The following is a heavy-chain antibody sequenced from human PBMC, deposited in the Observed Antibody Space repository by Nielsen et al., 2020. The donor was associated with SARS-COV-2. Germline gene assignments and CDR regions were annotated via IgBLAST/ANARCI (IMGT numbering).Heavy chain of an antibody. Sequence: GESLKISCAASGFTFSSSWMTWVRQAPGKGLEWVASIKTDGTEKTYVDSVKGRFTISRDNSKNSLDLQMNSLRVEDTALYYCARDLNWNDPFGGQRTLVTVSS. D-gene: IGHD1-1*01. CDR3: ARDLNWNDPF. J-gene: IGHJ4*02. CDR2: IKTDGTEK. CDR1: GFTFSSSW. V-gene: IGHV3-7*05.